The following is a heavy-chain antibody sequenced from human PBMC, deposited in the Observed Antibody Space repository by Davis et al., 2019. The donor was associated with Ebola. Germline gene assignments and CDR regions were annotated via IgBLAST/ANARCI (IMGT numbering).Heavy chain of an antibody. CDR3: ARDGDIVVVPAAIGYYYYYMDV. V-gene: IGHV1-8*01. J-gene: IGHJ6*03. CDR1: GYTFTSYD. Sequence: ASVKVSCKASGYTFTSYDINWVRQATGQGLEWMGWMNPNSGNTGYAQKFQGRVTMTRNTSISTAYMELSSLRSEDTAVYYCARDGDIVVVPAAIGYYYYYMDVWGKGTTVTVSS. CDR2: MNPNSGNT. D-gene: IGHD2-2*02.